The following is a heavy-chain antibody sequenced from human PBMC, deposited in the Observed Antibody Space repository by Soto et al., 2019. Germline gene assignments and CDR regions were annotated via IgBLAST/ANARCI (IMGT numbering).Heavy chain of an antibody. Sequence: SVKVSFKACGGTFSSYAISWLRQAPAQGLEWMGGIIPIFGTANYAQKFQGRVTITADESTSTAYMELSSLRSEDTAVYYCARGWGYDSDTYYYAYWGQGTLVTVSS. CDR3: ARGWGYDSDTYYYAY. D-gene: IGHD3-22*01. J-gene: IGHJ4*02. V-gene: IGHV1-69*13. CDR1: GGTFSSYA. CDR2: IIPIFGTA.